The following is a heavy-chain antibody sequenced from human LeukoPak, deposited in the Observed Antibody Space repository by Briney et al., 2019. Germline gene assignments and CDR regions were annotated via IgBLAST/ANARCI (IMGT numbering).Heavy chain of an antibody. Sequence: GGSLRLSCAASGFTFSSYWMHWVRHGPGKGLVWVSRINSDGRTITYAESVKGRFTISRDNAKSTLYVQMTSLGADDTAVFYCVRSLLGDSDIWGQGTMVTVSS. J-gene: IGHJ3*02. CDR1: GFTFSSYW. D-gene: IGHD2-21*01. CDR2: INSDGRTI. V-gene: IGHV3-74*01. CDR3: VRSLLGDSDI.